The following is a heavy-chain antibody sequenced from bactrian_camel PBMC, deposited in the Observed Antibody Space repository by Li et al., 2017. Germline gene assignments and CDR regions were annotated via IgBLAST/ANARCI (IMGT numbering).Heavy chain of an antibody. V-gene: IGHV3S55*01. D-gene: IGHD1*01. CDR3: GAQLAGHCDAEDFRSRR. CDR2: IHTDGTT. Sequence: HVQLVESGGGSVQAGGSLRLSCEASGYTACPYDMSWWRQAPGNDREFVSIIHTDGTTKYADSVKGRFAISRDNLKDTLYLQMNSLKPEDTAMYYCGAQLAGHCDAEDFRSRRGGQGTQVTVS. CDR1: GYTACPYD. J-gene: IGHJ4*01.